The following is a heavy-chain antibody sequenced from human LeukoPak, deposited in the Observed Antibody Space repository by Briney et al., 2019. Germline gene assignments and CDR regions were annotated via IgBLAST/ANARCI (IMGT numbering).Heavy chain of an antibody. J-gene: IGHJ3*02. D-gene: IGHD1-26*01. CDR2: ISYSGST. Sequence: PSETLSLTCTVSGGSINNYYWSWIRQPPGKGLEWIGFISYSGSTNYNPSLKSRVTISVDTSKNRFSLKLSSVTAADTAVYYCARDASGSGYAFDIWGQGTMVTVSS. CDR1: GGSINNYY. CDR3: ARDASGSGYAFDI. V-gene: IGHV4-59*01.